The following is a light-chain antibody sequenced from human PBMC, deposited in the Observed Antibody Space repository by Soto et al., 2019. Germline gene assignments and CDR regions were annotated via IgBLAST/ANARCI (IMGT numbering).Light chain of an antibody. CDR1: SSDVGSYNL. Sequence: QSVLTQPASVSGSPGQSITISCTGTSSDVGSYNLVSRYQQHPGKAPKLMIYEGSKRPSGVSNRFSGSKSGNTASLTISGLQAEYASEYYCCSYAGSVVFGGGTKLTVL. V-gene: IGLV2-23*01. CDR3: CSYAGSVV. CDR2: EGS. J-gene: IGLJ2*01.